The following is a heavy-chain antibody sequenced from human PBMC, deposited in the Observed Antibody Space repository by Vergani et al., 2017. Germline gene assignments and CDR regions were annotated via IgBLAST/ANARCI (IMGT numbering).Heavy chain of an antibody. J-gene: IGHJ5*02. V-gene: IGHV3-7*03. CDR1: GFSFSSYW. CDR2: IKQDGSEK. Sequence: EVQLVESGGGLVQPGGSLRLSCAASGFSFSSYWMSWVRQAPGKGLEWVANIKQDGSEKYYVDSGKGRFSISRDNAKNSLYLQMNSLRAEDTAVYYCARATGYSSGWFWFDPWGQGTLVTVSS. D-gene: IGHD6-19*01. CDR3: ARATGYSSGWFWFDP.